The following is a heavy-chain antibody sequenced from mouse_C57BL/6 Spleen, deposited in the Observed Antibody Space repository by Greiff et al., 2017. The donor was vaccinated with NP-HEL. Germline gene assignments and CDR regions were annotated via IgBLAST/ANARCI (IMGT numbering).Heavy chain of an antibody. D-gene: IGHD2-5*01. CDR3: APAYYSNYHYWYFDV. J-gene: IGHJ1*03. Sequence: QVQLKESGPELVKPGASVKISCKASGYAFSSSWMNWVKQRPGKGLEWIGRIYPGDGDTNYNGKFKGKATLTADKSSSTAYMQLSSLTSEDSAVYFCAPAYYSNYHYWYFDVWGTGTTVTVSS. CDR1: GYAFSSSW. CDR2: IYPGDGDT. V-gene: IGHV1-82*01.